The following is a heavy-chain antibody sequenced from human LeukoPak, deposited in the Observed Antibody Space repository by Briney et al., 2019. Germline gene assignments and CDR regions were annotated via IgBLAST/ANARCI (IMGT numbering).Heavy chain of an antibody. D-gene: IGHD5-12*01. CDR2: FDPEDGEA. CDR1: RYTLTELS. CDR3: ATYSGYALHDAFDI. Sequence: ASVKVSCKVSRYTLTELSMHWVRQAPGKGLEWTGGFDPEDGEAIYAQKFQGRVTMTEDTSTDTAYMELSSLRSEDTAVYYCATYSGYALHDAFDIWGQGTMVTVSS. J-gene: IGHJ3*02. V-gene: IGHV1-24*01.